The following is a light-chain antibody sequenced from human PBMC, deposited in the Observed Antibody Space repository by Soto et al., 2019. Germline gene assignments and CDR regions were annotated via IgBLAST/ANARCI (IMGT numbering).Light chain of an antibody. CDR3: VSYTSSTTYV. J-gene: IGLJ1*01. V-gene: IGLV2-14*03. CDR2: DVA. Sequence: ALTQPASVSDSPGQSITISCTGTSSDVGGSNFVSWYQQHPGKPPKLIIYDVANRPSGVSNRFSGSKSGSTASLIISRLQTEDEADYYCVSYTSSTTYVFGTGTKVTV. CDR1: SSDVGGSNF.